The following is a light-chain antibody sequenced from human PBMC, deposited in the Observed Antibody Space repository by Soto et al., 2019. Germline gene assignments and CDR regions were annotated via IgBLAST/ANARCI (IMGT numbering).Light chain of an antibody. CDR2: EVT. V-gene: IGLV2-14*01. Sequence: QSALTQPASVSGSPGQSITISCTGGDSDIGSYKYVSWYQQHPGKAPKLLISEVTHRPSGVSTRFSGSKSGSTASLTISGLQAEDEADYYCSSYTTTSTLIVFGTGTKLTVL. J-gene: IGLJ1*01. CDR1: DSDIGSYKY. CDR3: SSYTTTSTLIV.